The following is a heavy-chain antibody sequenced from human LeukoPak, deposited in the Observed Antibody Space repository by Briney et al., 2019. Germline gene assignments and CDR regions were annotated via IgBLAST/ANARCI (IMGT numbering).Heavy chain of an antibody. V-gene: IGHV3-66*02. CDR3: ARSQYYGDYVGY. CDR1: GFTVSSNY. D-gene: IGHD4-17*01. J-gene: IGHJ4*02. Sequence: GGSLRLSCPASGFTVSSNYMSWVRQAPGKGLEWVSVVYSGGSTYYADSVKGRFTISRDNSKNTLYLQMNSLRAEDTAVYYFARSQYYGDYVGYWGQGTLVTVSP. CDR2: VYSGGST.